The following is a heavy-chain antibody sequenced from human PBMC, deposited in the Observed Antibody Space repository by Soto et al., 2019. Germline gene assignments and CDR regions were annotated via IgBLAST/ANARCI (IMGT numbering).Heavy chain of an antibody. CDR2: ISASNGNR. J-gene: IGHJ4*02. CDR3: VRDPQRNDY. CDR1: GYDFSSYG. Sequence: QVQLVQSGAEVKKPGASVKVSCKASGYDFSSYGISWVRQAPGQGLEWMGWISASNGNRDYSQQFQVRVTMTSDTSRPTAYMELRSLRSDDTAVYYCVRDPQRNDYWGQGTLVNFSS. D-gene: IGHD2-2*01. V-gene: IGHV1-18*04.